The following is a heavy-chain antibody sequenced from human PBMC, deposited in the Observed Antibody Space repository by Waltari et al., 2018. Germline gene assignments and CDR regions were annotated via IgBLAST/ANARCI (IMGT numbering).Heavy chain of an antibody. V-gene: IGHV4-34*01. CDR1: GGSFSGFY. D-gene: IGHD3-16*02. Sequence: QVQLQQWGAGLLKPSETLPLTCSVYGGSFSGFYWSWIRQPPGQGRGWIGEVNHSGSTNYTPSLKCRVTISVDTSKNQFSLKLSSVTAADTAVYYCARSPYYDYVWGSYRPYYFDYWGQGTLVTVSS. J-gene: IGHJ4*02. CDR2: VNHSGST. CDR3: ARSPYYDYVWGSYRPYYFDY.